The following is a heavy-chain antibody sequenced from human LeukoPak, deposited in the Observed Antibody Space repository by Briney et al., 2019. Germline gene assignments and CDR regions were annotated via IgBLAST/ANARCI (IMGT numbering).Heavy chain of an antibody. CDR2: ISYDGSNK. Sequence: GGFLRLSCAASGFTFSSYGMHWVRQAPGKGLEWVAVISYDGSNKYYADSVKGRFTISRDNSKNTLYLQMNSLRAEDTAVYYCAKGRQSITMIVVATDYWGQGTLVTVSS. CDR1: GFTFSSYG. J-gene: IGHJ4*02. CDR3: AKGRQSITMIVVATDY. D-gene: IGHD3-22*01. V-gene: IGHV3-30*18.